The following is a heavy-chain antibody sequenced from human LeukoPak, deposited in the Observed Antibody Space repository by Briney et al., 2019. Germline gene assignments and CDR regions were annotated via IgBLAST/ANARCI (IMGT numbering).Heavy chain of an antibody. CDR2: INHSGST. D-gene: IGHD3-22*01. CDR3: ARVSRNYYDSSGYYYAIWFDP. J-gene: IGHJ5*02. CDR1: GGSFSGYY. V-gene: IGHV4-34*01. Sequence: AETLSLTCAVYGGSFSGYYWSWIRQPPGKGLEWIGEINHSGSTNYYPSLKSRVTISVDTSKNQFSLKLSSVTAADTAVYYCARVSRNYYDSSGYYYAIWFDPWGQGTLVTVSS.